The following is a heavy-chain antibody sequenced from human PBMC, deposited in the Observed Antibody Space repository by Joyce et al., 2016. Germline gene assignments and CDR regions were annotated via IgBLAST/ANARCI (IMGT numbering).Heavy chain of an antibody. CDR1: GASISSSRHY. Sequence: LQLQVSGPGLVKPSETLSLTCTVSGASISSSRHYWVWCRQPPGKGLEWIGSVYCSGSTYSNPSLKRRVPISVDTSKSQFSLKLTSMTAAYTAVYYCARADYSFWIGYYIYFDHWGQGTLVTVSS. CDR3: ARADYSFWIGYYIYFDH. J-gene: IGHJ4*01. D-gene: IGHD3-3*01. V-gene: IGHV4-39*01. CDR2: VYCSGST.